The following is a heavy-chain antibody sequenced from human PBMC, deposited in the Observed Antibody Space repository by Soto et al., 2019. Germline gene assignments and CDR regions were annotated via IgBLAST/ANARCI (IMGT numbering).Heavy chain of an antibody. V-gene: IGHV1-18*04. CDR2: GSAYNGNT. CDR3: ARETIAVAFTRGGYDY. J-gene: IGHJ4*02. D-gene: IGHD6-19*01. CDR1: GYTFTSHG. Sequence: GASVKVSCKTSGYTFTSHGISWVRQAPGQGLEWMGWGSAYNGNTNYAPKFQGRVTMTTATSTNTVHMELRSLRADDPAVYYCARETIAVAFTRGGYDYWGQGTLVTVSS.